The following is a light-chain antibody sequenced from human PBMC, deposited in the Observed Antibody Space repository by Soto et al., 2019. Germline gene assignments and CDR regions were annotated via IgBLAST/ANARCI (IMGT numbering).Light chain of an antibody. CDR3: QQYNDWPPA. CDR1: QSLSSN. V-gene: IGKV3D-15*01. Sequence: EIVMTQSPATLSVSPGERVTLSCRASQSLSSNLAWYQQKPGQAPRLLIYDASNRATGIPARFSGSGSGTDFTLTISRLEPEDFAVYYCQQYNDWPPAFGGGTKVDIK. J-gene: IGKJ4*01. CDR2: DAS.